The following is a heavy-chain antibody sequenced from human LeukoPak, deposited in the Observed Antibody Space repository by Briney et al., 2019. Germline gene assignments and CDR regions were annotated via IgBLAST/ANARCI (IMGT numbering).Heavy chain of an antibody. CDR3: AREVKVGNTDTGYYFDY. D-gene: IGHD2/OR15-2a*01. CDR1: GGSFSGYY. Sequence: KPSETLSLTCAVYGGSFSGYYWSWIRQPPGKGLEWIGEINHSGSTNYNPSLKSRVTISADTSKSQFSLKLNSVTAADTALYYCAREVKVGNTDTGYYFDYWGQGILVTVSS. V-gene: IGHV4-34*01. J-gene: IGHJ4*02. CDR2: INHSGST.